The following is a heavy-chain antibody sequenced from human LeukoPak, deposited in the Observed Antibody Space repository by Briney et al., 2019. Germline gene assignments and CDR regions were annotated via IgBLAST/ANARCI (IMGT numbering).Heavy chain of an antibody. CDR2: ISGSGGST. V-gene: IGHV3-23*01. CDR3: ANPGSSGWYAYFQH. Sequence: PGGSLRLSCAASGFTFSSYAMSWVRQAPGKGLEWVSAISGSGGSTYCADSVKGRFTISRDNSKNTLYLQMNSLRAEDTAVYYCANPGSSGWYAYFQHWGQGTLVTVSS. J-gene: IGHJ1*01. CDR1: GFTFSSYA. D-gene: IGHD6-19*01.